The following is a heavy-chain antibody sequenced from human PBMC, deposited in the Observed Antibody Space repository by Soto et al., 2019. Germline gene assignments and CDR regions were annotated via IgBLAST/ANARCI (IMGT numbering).Heavy chain of an antibody. Sequence: PSETLSLTCTVSGGSISSGNYYWSWIRQSPGKGLEWIGYVYSTGSSYYNPSLRSRVSMSVDTSKNQFSLNLSTVPAADTAVYFCARGGLQLRLSGRDRFDPWGQGTLVAVSS. CDR2: VYSTGSS. CDR1: GGSISSGNYY. D-gene: IGHD4-4*01. V-gene: IGHV4-30-4*01. CDR3: ARGGLQLRLSGRDRFDP. J-gene: IGHJ5*02.